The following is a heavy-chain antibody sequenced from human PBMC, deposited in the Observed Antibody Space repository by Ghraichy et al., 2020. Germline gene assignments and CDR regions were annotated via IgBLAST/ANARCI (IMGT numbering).Heavy chain of an antibody. D-gene: IGHD1-1*01. CDR1: GFTFSTYW. CDR2: VSSDGSTT. V-gene: IGHV3-74*01. J-gene: IGHJ6*01. CDR3: ARSNWKDV. Sequence: GSLRLSCAASGFTFSTYWMHWVRQAPGKGLMWLSQVSSDGSTTRYADSVRGRFTISRDNAKNTLYLQMNNLRVEDTAVYYCARSNWKDVWGQGTTVTVSS.